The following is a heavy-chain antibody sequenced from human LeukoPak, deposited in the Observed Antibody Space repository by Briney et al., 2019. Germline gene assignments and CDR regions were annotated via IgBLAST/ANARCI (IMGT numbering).Heavy chain of an antibody. J-gene: IGHJ4*02. CDR3: AGRNRATNY. CDR2: IYYTGST. V-gene: IGHV4-30-4*07. D-gene: IGHD1-14*01. CDR1: GGSISSGGYS. Sequence: PSQTLSLTCAVSGGSISSGGYSWSWIRQPPGKGLEWIGYIYYTGSTTYNPSLKSRVTMSADTSKNQFSLNPNSVTAADTAVYYRAGRNRATNYWGQETRVTVSS.